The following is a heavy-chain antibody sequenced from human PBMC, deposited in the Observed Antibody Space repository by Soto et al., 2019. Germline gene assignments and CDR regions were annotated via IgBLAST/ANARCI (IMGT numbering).Heavy chain of an antibody. CDR1: GGSMIS. V-gene: IGHV4-59*08. CDR2: YAGST. Sequence: HVRLQESGPGLVKPSETLSLTCTVSGGSMISYYAGSTKYNPSLNSRVTISVDTSKNQFSLTVTSVTAADTAVYYCARRIVATETFDYWGQGTLVTVSS. J-gene: IGHJ4*02. CDR3: ARRIVATETFDY. D-gene: IGHD5-12*01.